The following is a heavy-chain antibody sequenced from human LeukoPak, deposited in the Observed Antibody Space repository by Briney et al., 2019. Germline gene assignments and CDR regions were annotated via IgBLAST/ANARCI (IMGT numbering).Heavy chain of an antibody. D-gene: IGHD1-26*01. CDR3: ARDNSGTY. J-gene: IGHJ4*02. CDR2: IKSDGSIT. CDR1: GFTFSSSW. Sequence: GGSLRLSCAATGFTFSSSWMNWVRQAPGKGLVWVSRIKSDGSITTYADSVKGRFTISRDNAKNTLYLQMKSLRAEDTAVYYCARDNSGTYWGQGTLVTVSS. V-gene: IGHV3-74*01.